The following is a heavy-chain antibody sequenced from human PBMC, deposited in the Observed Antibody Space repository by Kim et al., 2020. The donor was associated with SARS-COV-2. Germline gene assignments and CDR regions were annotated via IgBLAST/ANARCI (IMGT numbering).Heavy chain of an antibody. CDR2: INHSGST. J-gene: IGHJ4*02. Sequence: SETLSLTCAVYGGSFSGYYWSWIRQPPGKGLEWIGEINHSGSTNYNPSLKSRVTISVDTSKNQFSLKLSSVTAADTAVYYCARAPPDDYGDYYFDYWGQGTLVTVSS. CDR1: GGSFSGYY. D-gene: IGHD4-17*01. CDR3: ARAPPDDYGDYYFDY. V-gene: IGHV4-34*01.